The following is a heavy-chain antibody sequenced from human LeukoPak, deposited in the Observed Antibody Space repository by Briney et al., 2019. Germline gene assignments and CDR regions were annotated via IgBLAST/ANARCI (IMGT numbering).Heavy chain of an antibody. J-gene: IGHJ4*02. CDR3: AGRGIVTGYFDF. CDR1: GDSITNITFY. CDR2: IFHSGST. D-gene: IGHD3-9*01. V-gene: IGHV4-39*01. Sequence: PSETLSLTRTVSGDSITNITFYWGWIRQSPGKGLEWIGSIFHSGSTNYNPSLKSRVTISVDTSKNQFYLRVRSVTAAETALYYCAGRGIVTGYFDFWGRGTLVTVSS.